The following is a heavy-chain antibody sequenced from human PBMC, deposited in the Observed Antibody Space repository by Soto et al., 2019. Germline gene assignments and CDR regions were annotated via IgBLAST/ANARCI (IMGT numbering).Heavy chain of an antibody. CDR3: ARDPVGPAWFDP. CDR2: INTYNGNT. CDR1: GYTFTTYG. V-gene: IGHV1-18*01. J-gene: IGHJ5*02. D-gene: IGHD1-26*01. Sequence: QVQLVQSGAEVKKPGASVKVSCKASGYTFTTYGISWVRQAPGQGLEWMGWINTYNGNTYYAQKLQGRVTMTTDTSTSSAYMELRSLRSDDTAVYYCARDPVGPAWFDPWGQGTLVTVSS.